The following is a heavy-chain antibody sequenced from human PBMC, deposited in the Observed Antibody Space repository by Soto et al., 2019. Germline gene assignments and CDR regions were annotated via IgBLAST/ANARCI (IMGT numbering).Heavy chain of an antibody. Sequence: QVQLVESGGGVVQPGRSLRLSCAASGFTFSSYGMHWVRQAPGKGLEWVAVIWYDGSNKYYADSVKGRFTISRDNSKNTLYLQMNSLRAEDTAVYYCARDLVGTTVTFEGYWGQGTLLTVSS. CDR3: ARDLVGTTVTFEGY. J-gene: IGHJ4*02. D-gene: IGHD4-17*01. V-gene: IGHV3-33*01. CDR1: GFTFSSYG. CDR2: IWYDGSNK.